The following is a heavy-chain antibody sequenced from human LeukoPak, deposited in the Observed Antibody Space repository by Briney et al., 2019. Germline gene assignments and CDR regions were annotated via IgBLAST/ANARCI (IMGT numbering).Heavy chain of an antibody. D-gene: IGHD3-16*01. J-gene: IGHJ6*02. V-gene: IGHV3-23*01. CDR1: GFTFSSYA. CDR2: ISGSGGST. CDR3: AKAHLEGAYHYYGMDV. Sequence: GGSLRLSCAASGFTFSSYAMSWVRQAPGKGLEWVSAISGSGGSTYYADSVKGWFTISRDNSKNTLYLQMNSLRAEDTAVYYCAKAHLEGAYHYYGMDVWGQGTTVTVSS.